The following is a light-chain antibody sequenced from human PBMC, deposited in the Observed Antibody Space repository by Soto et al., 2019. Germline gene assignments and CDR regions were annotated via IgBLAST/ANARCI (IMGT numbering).Light chain of an antibody. J-gene: IGKJ1*01. CDR3: QQYGSSPQT. V-gene: IGKV3-20*01. CDR2: GAS. Sequence: IVLTQSPGTLSLSPGERATLSCRASQSVRSSYLAWYQQKPGQAPRLLIYGASSRATGIPDRFSGSGSGTDFTLTISRLEPEDFAVYYCQQYGSSPQTFGRGTKVEIK. CDR1: QSVRSSY.